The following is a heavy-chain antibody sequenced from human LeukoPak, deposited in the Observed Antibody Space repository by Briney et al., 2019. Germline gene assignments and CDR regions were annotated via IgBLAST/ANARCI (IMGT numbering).Heavy chain of an antibody. CDR3: ATGGSSLLVGYFDY. Sequence: PGGSLRLSCAASGFAFSSYAMSWVRQAPGKGLEWVSAISGSGGHTYYADSVKGRFTISRDNSKNTLYLQMNSLRAEDTAVYYCATGGSSLLVGYFDYWGQGTLVTVSS. V-gene: IGHV3-23*01. D-gene: IGHD3-16*01. CDR1: GFAFSSYA. J-gene: IGHJ4*02. CDR2: ISGSGGHT.